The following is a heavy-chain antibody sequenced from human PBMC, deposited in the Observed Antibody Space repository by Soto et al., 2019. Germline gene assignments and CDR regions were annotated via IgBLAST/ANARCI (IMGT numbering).Heavy chain of an antibody. V-gene: IGHV3-23*01. D-gene: IGHD3-3*01. Sequence: GGSLRLSCAASGFTFSSYAMSWVRQAPGKGLEWVSAISGSGGSTYYADSVKGRFTISRDNSKNTLYLQMNSLRAEDTAVYYCAKASRRHYDFWSGYKEDYYYYGMDVWVQGTTVTVSS. CDR1: GFTFSSYA. J-gene: IGHJ6*02. CDR3: AKASRRHYDFWSGYKEDYYYYGMDV. CDR2: ISGSGGST.